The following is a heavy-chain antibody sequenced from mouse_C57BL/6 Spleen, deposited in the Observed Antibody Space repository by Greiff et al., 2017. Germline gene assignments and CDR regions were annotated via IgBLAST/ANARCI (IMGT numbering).Heavy chain of an antibody. CDR1: GYAFSSSW. D-gene: IGHD2-1*01. CDR3: ARWYYYGLYYAMDY. CDR2: IYPGDGDT. Sequence: VQLQQSGPELVKPGASVKISCKASGYAFSSSWMNWVQQRPGKGLEWIGRIYPGDGDTNYNGKFKGKATLTADKSSSTAYMQLSSLTSEDSAVYFCARWYYYGLYYAMDYWGQGTSVTVSS. J-gene: IGHJ4*01. V-gene: IGHV1-82*01.